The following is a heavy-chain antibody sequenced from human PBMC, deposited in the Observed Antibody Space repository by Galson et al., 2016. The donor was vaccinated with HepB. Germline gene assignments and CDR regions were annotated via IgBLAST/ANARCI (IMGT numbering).Heavy chain of an antibody. V-gene: IGHV3-74*01. D-gene: IGHD1-26*01. CDR2: TNTDGSDT. CDR1: GFTFSSYW. J-gene: IGHJ6*02. CDR3: ARYGSGSHGYYYGMDV. Sequence: SLRLSCAASGFTFSSYWMHWVRQVPGKGLVMVARTNTDGSDTGYADSVKGRFTISRDNAKNTLYLQMNSLRAEDTAVYYCARYGSGSHGYYYGMDVWGQGTTVTVSS.